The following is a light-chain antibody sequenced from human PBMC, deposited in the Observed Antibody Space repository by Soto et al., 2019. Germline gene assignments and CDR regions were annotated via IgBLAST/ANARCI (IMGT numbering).Light chain of an antibody. J-gene: IGKJ4*01. CDR3: MQGTYWPLT. CDR1: QSLVYSDGNTY. CDR2: KVS. Sequence: DVVLTQSPLSLPVILGQSASISCKSSQSLVYSDGNTYLNWFQQRPGQCPRRLIYKVSSRDSGVPDRISGSGSGTDFTLNFSRVEAEDVGVYYCMQGTYWPLTFGGGTKVEIK. V-gene: IGKV2-30*01.